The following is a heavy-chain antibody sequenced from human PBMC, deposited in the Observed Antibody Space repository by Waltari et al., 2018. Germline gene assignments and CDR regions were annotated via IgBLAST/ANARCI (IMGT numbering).Heavy chain of an antibody. J-gene: IGHJ4*02. D-gene: IGHD5-18*01. V-gene: IGHV1-18*04. Sequence: QVQLVQSGAEVKKPGASVKVSCKASGYTFTSYGISWVRQAPGQGLEWMGWIRAYKGNTKDAQKLQGRGTMTTETSTSTAYRELRGLRSDDTAVYYWARDRGPLQLCDYWGQGTLVTVSS. CDR1: GYTFTSYG. CDR3: ARDRGPLQLCDY. CDR2: IRAYKGNT.